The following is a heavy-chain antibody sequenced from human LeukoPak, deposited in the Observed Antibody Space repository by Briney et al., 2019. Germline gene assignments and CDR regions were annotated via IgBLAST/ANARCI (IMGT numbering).Heavy chain of an antibody. CDR3: ARVITIFGVDLGY. CDR2: MNPNSGNT. V-gene: IGHV1-8*01. J-gene: IGHJ4*02. D-gene: IGHD3-3*01. CDR1: GYTFTSYD. Sequence: ASVKVSSTASGYTFTSYDINWVRQAPGQGLEWMGWMNPNSGNTGYAQKFQGRVTMTRNTSISTAYMELSSLRSEDTAVYYCARVITIFGVDLGYWGRGTLVTVSS.